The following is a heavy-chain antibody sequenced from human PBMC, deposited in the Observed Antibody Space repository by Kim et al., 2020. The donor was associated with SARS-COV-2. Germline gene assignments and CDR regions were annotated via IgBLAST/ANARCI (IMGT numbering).Heavy chain of an antibody. CDR2: IWYDGSNK. V-gene: IGHV3-33*08. J-gene: IGHJ6*02. Sequence: GGSLRLSCAASGFTFSSYGMHWVRQAPGKGLEWVAVIWYDGSNKYYADSVKGRFTISRDNSKNTLYLQMNSLRAEDTAVYYCARDSAYYYGSGNYYYGMDVWGQGTTVTVSS. CDR1: GFTFSSYG. CDR3: ARDSAYYYGSGNYYYGMDV. D-gene: IGHD3-10*01.